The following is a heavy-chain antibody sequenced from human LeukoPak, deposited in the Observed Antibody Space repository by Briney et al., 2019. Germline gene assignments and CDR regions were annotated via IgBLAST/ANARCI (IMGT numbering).Heavy chain of an antibody. Sequence: ASVKVSCKASGYTFTSYDINWVRQATGQGLEWMGWMNPNSGNTGYAQKFQGRVTMTRNTSISTAYMELSSLRSEDTAVYYCARGSPYSSSWDYWGQGTLVTVSS. J-gene: IGHJ4*02. CDR3: ARGSPYSSSWDY. D-gene: IGHD6-13*01. V-gene: IGHV1-8*01. CDR2: MNPNSGNT. CDR1: GYTFTSYD.